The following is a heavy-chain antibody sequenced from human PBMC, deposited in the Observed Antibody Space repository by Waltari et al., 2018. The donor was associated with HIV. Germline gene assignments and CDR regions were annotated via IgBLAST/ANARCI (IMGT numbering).Heavy chain of an antibody. Sequence: QLQLQESGPGLVKPSETLSLACTVSGDSINSSSYYWGWIRQPPGKGLEWIGAIYYSGSTYYSPSLKSRVTISVDMSKNQFSLKLSSVTAADTAVYFCAREIGRGGRYFARFDPWGQGTLVTVSS. J-gene: IGHJ5*02. CDR2: IYYSGST. D-gene: IGHD3-9*01. CDR1: GDSINSSSYY. CDR3: AREIGRGGRYFARFDP. V-gene: IGHV4-39*02.